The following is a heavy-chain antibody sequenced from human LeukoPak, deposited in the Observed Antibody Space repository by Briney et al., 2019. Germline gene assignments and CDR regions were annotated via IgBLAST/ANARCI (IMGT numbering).Heavy chain of an antibody. CDR3: ARGLYGDYGWYFDL. V-gene: IGHV4-30-4*08. D-gene: IGHD4-17*01. CDR1: GGSISSGDYY. J-gene: IGHJ2*01. CDR2: IYYSGST. Sequence: SETLSLTCTVSGGSISSGDYYWSWIRQPPGKGLEWIGYIYYSGSTYYNPSLKSRVTISVDTSKNQFSLKLSSVTAADTAVYYCARGLYGDYGWYFDLWGRGTLVTVSS.